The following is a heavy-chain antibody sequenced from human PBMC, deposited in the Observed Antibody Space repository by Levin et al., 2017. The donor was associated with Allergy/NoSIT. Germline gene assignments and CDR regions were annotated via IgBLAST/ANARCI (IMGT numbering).Heavy chain of an antibody. J-gene: IGHJ4*02. Sequence: GESLKISCAASGFTFSSYWMSWVRQAPGKGLEWVANIKQDGSEKYYVDSVKGRFTISRDNAKNSLYLQMNSLRAEDTAVYYCARDFIEYSSSWGQQLFDYWGQGTLVTVSS. CDR1: GFTFSSYW. CDR2: IKQDGSEK. CDR3: ARDFIEYSSSWGQQLFDY. D-gene: IGHD6-13*01. V-gene: IGHV3-7*01.